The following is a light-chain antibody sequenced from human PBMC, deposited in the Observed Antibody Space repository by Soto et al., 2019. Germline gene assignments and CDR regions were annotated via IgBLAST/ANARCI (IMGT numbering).Light chain of an antibody. CDR2: DAS. Sequence: PATLSLSPGERATLSCRASQSVSSYLAWYQQKPGQAPRLLIYDASTRATGIPARFSGSGSGTEFTLTISSLQSEDFAVYYCQQYNNWPQTFGQGTKVE. V-gene: IGKV3-15*01. CDR1: QSVSSY. CDR3: QQYNNWPQT. J-gene: IGKJ1*01.